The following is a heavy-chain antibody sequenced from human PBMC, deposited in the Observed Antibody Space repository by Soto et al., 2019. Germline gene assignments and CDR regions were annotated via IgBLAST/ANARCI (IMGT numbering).Heavy chain of an antibody. CDR3: ALGRGIEAAGPRFYVLDV. Sequence: SGKVSGKASGGTFSSYAISWVRQAPGQGLEWMGGIIPIFGKANYAQKFPGRVSITADESTSTAYMELSSLRSEDAAVYYCALGRGIEAAGPRFYVLDVWGQVTTVTVSS. V-gene: IGHV1-69*13. J-gene: IGHJ6*02. CDR1: GGTFSSYA. D-gene: IGHD6-13*01. CDR2: IIPIFGKA.